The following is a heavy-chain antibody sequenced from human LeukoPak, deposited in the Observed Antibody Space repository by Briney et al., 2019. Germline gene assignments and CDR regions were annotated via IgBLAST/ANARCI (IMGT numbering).Heavy chain of an antibody. CDR2: ISSSGSTI. CDR3: AREAYGDYYFDY. V-gene: IGHV3-48*03. CDR1: GFTFSSYE. Sequence: GGSLRLSCAASGFTFSSYEMNWVRQAPGKGLEWVSYISSSGSTIYYADSVKGRFTISRDNAKNSLYLQMNSLRAEDTAVYYCAREAYGDYYFDYWGQGTLVTVSS. D-gene: IGHD4-17*01. J-gene: IGHJ4*02.